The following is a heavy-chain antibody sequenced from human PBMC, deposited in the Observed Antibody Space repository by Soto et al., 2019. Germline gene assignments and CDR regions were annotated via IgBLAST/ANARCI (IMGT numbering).Heavy chain of an antibody. D-gene: IGHD3-3*01. J-gene: IGHJ4*02. Sequence: SETLSLTCAVYGGSFSGYYWSWIRQPPGKGLEWIGEINHSGSTNYNPSLKSRVTISVDTSKNQFSLKLSSVTAADTAVYYCAPLIFGVVMGFDYGGQGTLVTVSS. CDR2: INHSGST. CDR3: APLIFGVVMGFDY. CDR1: GGSFSGYY. V-gene: IGHV4-34*01.